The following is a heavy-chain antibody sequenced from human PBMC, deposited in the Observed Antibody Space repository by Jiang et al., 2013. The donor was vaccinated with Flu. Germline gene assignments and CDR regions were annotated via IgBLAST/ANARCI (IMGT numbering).Heavy chain of an antibody. V-gene: IGHV6-1*01. D-gene: IGHD6-19*01. Sequence: QTLSLTCAISGDSVSSNSAAWNWIRQSPSRGLEWLGRTYYRSKWYNDYAVSVKSRITINPDTSKNQFSLQLNSVTPEDTAVYYCARGGQAVAGSYYYYGMDVWGQGTTVTVSS. J-gene: IGHJ6*02. CDR1: GDSVSSNSAA. CDR3: ARGGQAVAGSYYYYGMDV. CDR2: TYYRSKWYN.